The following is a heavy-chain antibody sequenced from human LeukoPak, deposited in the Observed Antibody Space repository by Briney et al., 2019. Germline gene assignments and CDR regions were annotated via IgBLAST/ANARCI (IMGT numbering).Heavy chain of an antibody. J-gene: IGHJ4*02. D-gene: IGHD6-13*01. CDR2: INPQRGGT. V-gene: IGHV1-2*06. CDR1: GYTFTGYY. CDR3: ARDDRTIAAAGTPDY. Sequence: ASVNVSCKASGYTFTGYYMHWVRQAPGQGLEWVGRINPQRGGTNYAQKFQGRVTMTRDASISKAYMELSRLKSDDTAVYYCARDDRTIAAAGTPDYWGQGTLVTVSS.